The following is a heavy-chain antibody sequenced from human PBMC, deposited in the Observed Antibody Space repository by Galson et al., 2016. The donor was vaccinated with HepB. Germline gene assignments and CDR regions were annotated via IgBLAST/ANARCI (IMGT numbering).Heavy chain of an antibody. CDR2: LNRDGSER. D-gene: IGHD3-9*01. J-gene: IGHJ1*01. CDR3: ATARYFISISGARFES. CDR1: GFTFSNYW. V-gene: IGHV3-7*03. Sequence: SLRLSCAASGFTFSNYWMSWVRQAPGKGLEWVANLNRDGSERHYVESVKGRFTISRENANNSLFLEMNSLRAEDTAVYYCATARYFISISGARFESWGQGTLVTVS.